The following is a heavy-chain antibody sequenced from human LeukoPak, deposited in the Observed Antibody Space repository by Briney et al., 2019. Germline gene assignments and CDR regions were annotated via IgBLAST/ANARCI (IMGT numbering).Heavy chain of an antibody. CDR3: TRDQTPYY. J-gene: IGHJ4*02. V-gene: IGHV1-18*01. Sequence: ASVKVSCKTSGYAFTSYGIAWVRQAPGQGLEWMGWISAYNGNTNHAQKVHGRVTVTTDTSTSTAYMELRSLRSDDTAVYYCTRDQTPYYWGQGTLVTVSS. CDR1: GYAFTSYG. CDR2: ISAYNGNT.